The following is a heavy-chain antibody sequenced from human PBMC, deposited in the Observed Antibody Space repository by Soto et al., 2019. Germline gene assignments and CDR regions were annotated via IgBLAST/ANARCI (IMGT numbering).Heavy chain of an antibody. CDR3: AASCVGCGGFNYYGMDV. J-gene: IGHJ6*02. V-gene: IGHV4-31*03. Sequence: QVQLQESGPGLVKPSQTLSLTCSVSGASISSGGYYWNWIRQHPGKGLEWIGYIYYSGTTYYNPXLTSRVTISVDXSXNXXSLKLSSVTAADTAVYYCAASCVGCGGFNYYGMDVWGQGTTVTVSS. CDR1: GASISSGGYY. CDR2: IYYSGTT. D-gene: IGHD2-21*01.